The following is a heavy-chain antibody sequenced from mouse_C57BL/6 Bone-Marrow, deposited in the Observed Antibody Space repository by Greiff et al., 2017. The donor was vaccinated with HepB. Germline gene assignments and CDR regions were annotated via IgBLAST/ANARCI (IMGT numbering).Heavy chain of an antibody. CDR1: GYTFTSYW. CDR2: INPSSGYT. D-gene: IGHD1-1*01. Sequence: VQLQQSGAELAKPGASVKLSCKASGYTFTSYWMHWVKQRPGQGLEWIGYINPSSGYTKYNQKFKDKATLTADKSSSTAYMQLSSLTYEDSAVYYCARHNGATTSRLCQKPCGSDWYFDVWGTGTTVTVSS. V-gene: IGHV1-7*01. CDR3: ARHNGATTSRLCQKPCGSDWYFDV. J-gene: IGHJ1*03.